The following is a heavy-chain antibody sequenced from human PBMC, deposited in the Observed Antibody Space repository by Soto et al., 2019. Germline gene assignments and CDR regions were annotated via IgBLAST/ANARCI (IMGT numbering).Heavy chain of an antibody. CDR1: GGFISRDY. CDR2: LYNTGST. J-gene: IGHJ6*02. Sequence: EAFCLTWTVSGGFISRDYWSWSRQPPGKGLEWIGYLYNTGSTIYNPSLKSRVTISVDTSKNQFSLKLNSVTAADTAVYYCARDLRSHRRTDCYPLDVWGQWRTVTV. D-gene: IGHD2-21*02. CDR3: ARDLRSHRRTDCYPLDV. V-gene: IGHV4-59*01.